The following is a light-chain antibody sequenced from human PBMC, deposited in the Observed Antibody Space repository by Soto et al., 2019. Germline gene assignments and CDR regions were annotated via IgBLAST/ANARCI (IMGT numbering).Light chain of an antibody. CDR1: QGISSY. J-gene: IGKJ4*01. Sequence: DIQLTQSPSFLSASVGDRVTITCRASQGISSYLARYQEKPGKAPKLLISAASTLQSGVPSRFSGSGSATEFTLTISRLQSEEFATYCFLQFDSYPLTCGGGTKLEIK. CDR2: AAS. CDR3: LQFDSYPLT. V-gene: IGKV1-9*01.